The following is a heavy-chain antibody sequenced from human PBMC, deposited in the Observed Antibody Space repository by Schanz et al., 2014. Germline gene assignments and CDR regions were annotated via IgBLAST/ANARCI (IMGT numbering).Heavy chain of an antibody. J-gene: IGHJ4*02. CDR3: ASDGSGRYTGFDY. CDR1: GYTSIAYA. D-gene: IGHD1-26*01. V-gene: IGHV1-2*06. Sequence: QVQLVQSGAEVKPPGASVRVSCKASGYTSIAYAMHWVRQAPGQGLEWMGRIGPDSGSTTYAQKFQGRVTVTRDTSISTAYMELWRLGSEDTAMYYCASDGSGRYTGFDYWGQGTLVTVSS. CDR2: IGPDSGST.